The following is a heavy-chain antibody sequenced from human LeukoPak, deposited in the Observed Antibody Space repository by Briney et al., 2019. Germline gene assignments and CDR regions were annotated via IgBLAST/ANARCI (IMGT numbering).Heavy chain of an antibody. CDR1: GGTFSSYA. V-gene: IGHV1-69*13. D-gene: IGHD2-2*01. Sequence: GASVKVSCKASGGTFSSYAISWVRQAPGQGLEWMGGIIPIFGTANYAQKFQGRVTITADESTSTAYMELSRLRSDDTAVYYCARDHGVPRTFDYWGQGTLVAVSS. CDR2: IIPIFGTA. CDR3: ARDHGVPRTFDY. J-gene: IGHJ4*02.